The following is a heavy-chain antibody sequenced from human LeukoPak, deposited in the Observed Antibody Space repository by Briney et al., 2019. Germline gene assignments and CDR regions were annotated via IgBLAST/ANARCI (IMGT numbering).Heavy chain of an antibody. Sequence: GGSLRLSCAASGFTFSSYWMSWVRQAPGKGLEWVANIKQDGSEKYYVDSVKGRFTISRDNSKNTLYLQMNSLRAEDTAVYFCAKEEWELGVIDYWGQGTLVTVSS. CDR2: IKQDGSEK. J-gene: IGHJ4*02. V-gene: IGHV3-7*03. CDR3: AKEEWELGVIDY. CDR1: GFTFSSYW. D-gene: IGHD1-26*01.